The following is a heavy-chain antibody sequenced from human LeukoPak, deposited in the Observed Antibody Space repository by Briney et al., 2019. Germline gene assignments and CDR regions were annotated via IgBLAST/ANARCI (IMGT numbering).Heavy chain of an antibody. CDR3: AKDQSSGYYKTFDY. Sequence: GRSLRLSCAASGFTFDDYAMHWVRQAPGKGLEWVSGINWNSVTIGYADSVKGRFTISRDNAKNSPYLQMNSLRAEDMAVYYCAKDQSSGYYKTFDYWGQGTLVTVSS. J-gene: IGHJ4*02. V-gene: IGHV3-9*03. D-gene: IGHD3-22*01. CDR1: GFTFDDYA. CDR2: INWNSVTI.